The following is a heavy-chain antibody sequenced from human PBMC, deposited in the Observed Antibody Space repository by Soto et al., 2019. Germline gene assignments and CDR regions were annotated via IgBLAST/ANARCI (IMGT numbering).Heavy chain of an antibody. CDR1: GFMFKKYA. V-gene: IGHV3-23*01. J-gene: IGHJ4*02. D-gene: IGHD2-21*02. Sequence: EVQLLESGGGLVQPGGSLRLSCAASGFMFKKYAMSWVRQAPGKGLEWVSGISGSDGRTSYAESVKGRFTISRDKSKRTLHLQMNSLRPEDTAMYDCAKDPLSSLATRLYYFDHWGQGNLVTVSS. CDR2: ISGSDGRT. CDR3: AKDPLSSLATRLYYFDH.